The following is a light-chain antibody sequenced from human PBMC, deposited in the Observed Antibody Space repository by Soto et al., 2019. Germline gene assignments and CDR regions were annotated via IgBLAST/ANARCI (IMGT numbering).Light chain of an antibody. Sequence: IQMTQSPSTLSGSVGDRVTITCRASQTISSWLAWYQQEPGKAPKLLIYKASTLKSGVPSRFSGSGSGTEFTLTISSLQPDDFATYYCQQHNSYSEAFGQGTKVDIK. V-gene: IGKV1-5*03. CDR3: QQHNSYSEA. CDR1: QTISSW. CDR2: KAS. J-gene: IGKJ1*01.